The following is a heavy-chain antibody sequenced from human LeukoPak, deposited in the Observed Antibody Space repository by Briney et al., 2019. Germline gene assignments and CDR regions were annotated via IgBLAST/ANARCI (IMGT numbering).Heavy chain of an antibody. CDR1: GFTFSSYA. Sequence: GRFLRLSCAASGFTFSSYAMHWVRQAPGRGLEWVAVISYDGSNKYYADSVKGRFTISRDNSKNTLYLQMNSLRAEDTAVYYCARGDPAWFDPWGQGTLVTVSS. CDR2: ISYDGSNK. V-gene: IGHV3-30-3*01. J-gene: IGHJ5*02. CDR3: ARGDPAWFDP.